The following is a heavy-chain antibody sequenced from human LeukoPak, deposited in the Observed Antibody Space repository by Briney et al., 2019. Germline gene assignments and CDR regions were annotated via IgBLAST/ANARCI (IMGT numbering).Heavy chain of an antibody. Sequence: PGGSLSLSCAASGFTVSSNYMTWVRQAQGQGLEWASVIYSGGNTYYADSVKGRFSISRDNSKNTVYLQMNSLRAEDTAVYYCAKGANCGGDCYSYFDYWGQGSLVTVSS. CDR2: IYSGGNT. CDR1: GFTVSSNY. CDR3: AKGANCGGDCYSYFDY. J-gene: IGHJ4*02. D-gene: IGHD2-21*02. V-gene: IGHV3-66*01.